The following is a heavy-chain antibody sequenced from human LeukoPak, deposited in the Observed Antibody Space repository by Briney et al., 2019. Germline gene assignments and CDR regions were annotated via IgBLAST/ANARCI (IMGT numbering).Heavy chain of an antibody. CDR1: GGTFSSYA. CDR3: ARDLGSMVRGVPNWVDP. V-gene: IGHV1-69*05. CDR2: IIPIFGTA. D-gene: IGHD3-10*01. Sequence: SVKVSCKASGGTFSSYAISWVRQAPGQGLEWMGGIIPIFGTANYAQKLQGRVTMTTDTSTDTAYMELRSLRSDDTAVYYCARDLGSMVRGVPNWVDPWGQGTLVTVSS. J-gene: IGHJ5*02.